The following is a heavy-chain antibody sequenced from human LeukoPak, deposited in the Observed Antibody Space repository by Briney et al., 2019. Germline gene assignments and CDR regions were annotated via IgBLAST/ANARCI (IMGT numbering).Heavy chain of an antibody. V-gene: IGHV1-8*01. CDR1: GYTFTSYD. D-gene: IGHD2-15*01. CDR3: ARGQWSRTPGYCSGGSCFVYWFDP. J-gene: IGHJ5*02. Sequence: ASVKVSCKASGYTFTSYDINWVRQATGQGLEWMGWMNPNSGNTGYAQKFQGRVTMTRNTSISTAYMELSSLRSEDTAMYYCARGQWSRTPGYCSGGSCFVYWFDPWGQGTLVTVSS. CDR2: MNPNSGNT.